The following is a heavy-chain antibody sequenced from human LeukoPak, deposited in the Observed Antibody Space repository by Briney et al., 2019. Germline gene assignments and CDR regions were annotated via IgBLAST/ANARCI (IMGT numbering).Heavy chain of an antibody. D-gene: IGHD3-9*01. CDR1: GGSMSSYY. Sequence: SETLSLTCTVSGGSMSSYYWSWIRQPPGKGLEWIGYISYSGSTYYNPSLKSRVTISVDTSKNQFSLKLSSVTAADTAVYYCASPGGILAGYYKGLNYWGQGTLVTVSS. CDR2: ISYSGST. J-gene: IGHJ4*02. V-gene: IGHV4-59*01. CDR3: ASPGGILAGYYKGLNY.